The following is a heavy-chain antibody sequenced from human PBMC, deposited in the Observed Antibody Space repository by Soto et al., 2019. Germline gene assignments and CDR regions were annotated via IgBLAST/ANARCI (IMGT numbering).Heavy chain of an antibody. CDR3: ARDFRTSPICGVSRVSGMDV. D-gene: IGHD3-3*02. Sequence: QVQLVQSGAEVKKPGASVKVSCKSSGYTFTRYYVHWVRQAPGQGLAWMGVINPSDVSTRYAQKFQGRVTMSRDTSTSTVYMELSSLRSEGTAVYYCARDFRTSPICGVSRVSGMDVWGQGTTVTVSS. CDR1: GYTFTRYY. V-gene: IGHV1-46*01. J-gene: IGHJ6*02. CDR2: INPSDVST.